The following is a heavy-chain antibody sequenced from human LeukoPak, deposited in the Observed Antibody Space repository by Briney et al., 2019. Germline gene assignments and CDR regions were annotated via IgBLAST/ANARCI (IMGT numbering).Heavy chain of an antibody. Sequence: SETLSLTCTVSGGSISSSSYYWGWIRQPPGTGLEWIGSIYYSGSTYYNPSLKSRVTISVDTSKSQFSLKLSSVTAADTAVYYCASRVVRGVIADYWGQGTLATVSS. CDR1: GGSISSSSYY. CDR2: IYYSGST. J-gene: IGHJ4*02. D-gene: IGHD3-10*01. CDR3: ASRVVRGVIADY. V-gene: IGHV4-39*01.